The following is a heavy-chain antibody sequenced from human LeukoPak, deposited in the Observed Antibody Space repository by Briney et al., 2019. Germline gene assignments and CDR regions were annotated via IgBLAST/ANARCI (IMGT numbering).Heavy chain of an antibody. CDR2: ISPASSTI. D-gene: IGHD1-26*01. CDR1: GFTFSSYG. J-gene: IGHJ4*02. V-gene: IGHV3-48*02. Sequence: PGGSLRLSCAASGFTFSSYGMNWVRQAPGKGLEWVSYISPASSTIYYADSVKGRFTISRDNAKDSLFLQMNSLRDGDTAMYYCARRGSYSSLDYWGQGTLVTVSS. CDR3: ARRGSYSSLDY.